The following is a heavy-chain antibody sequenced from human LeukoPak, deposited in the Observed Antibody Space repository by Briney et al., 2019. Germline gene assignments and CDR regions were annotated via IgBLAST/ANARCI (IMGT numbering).Heavy chain of an antibody. CDR3: ARGSSWYYY. V-gene: IGHV4-34*01. J-gene: IGHJ4*02. D-gene: IGHD6-13*01. Sequence: KPSETLSLTCAVYGGSFSGYYWSWIRQSPGKGLEWIGEINHSGSTNYNPSLKSRVTISVDTSKNQFSLKLSSVTAADTAVYYCARGSSWYYYWGQGTLVTVSS. CDR1: GGSFSGYY. CDR2: INHSGST.